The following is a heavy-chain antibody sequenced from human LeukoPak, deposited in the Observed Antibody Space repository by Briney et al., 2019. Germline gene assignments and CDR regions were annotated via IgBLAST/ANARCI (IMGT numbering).Heavy chain of an antibody. CDR3: ARGGSSSSWYLYYYYYYMDV. Sequence: PSETLSLTCTVSGGSISSGSYFWSWIRQPAGKGLEWIGYIYYSGSTNYNPSLKSRVTISVDTSKNQFSLKLSSVTAADTAVYYCARGGSSSSWYLYYYYYYMDVWGKGTTVTISS. J-gene: IGHJ6*03. CDR1: GGSISSGSYF. V-gene: IGHV4-61*10. D-gene: IGHD6-13*01. CDR2: IYYSGST.